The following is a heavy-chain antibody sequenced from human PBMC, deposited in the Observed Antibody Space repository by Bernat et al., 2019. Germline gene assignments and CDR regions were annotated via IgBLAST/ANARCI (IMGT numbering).Heavy chain of an antibody. V-gene: IGHV4-34*01. CDR2: INHSGST. CDR3: ARGGLYCSGGSCYGPPFTNCFDP. J-gene: IGHJ5*02. D-gene: IGHD2-15*01. Sequence: QVQLQQWGAGLLKPSETLSLTCAVYGGSFSGYYWSWIRQPPGKGLEWIGEINHSGSTNYNPSLKSRVTISVDTPKNQFSLKLRSVTAAETAVYYWARGGLYCSGGSCYGPPFTNCFDPGGQETLATVPS. CDR1: GGSFSGYY.